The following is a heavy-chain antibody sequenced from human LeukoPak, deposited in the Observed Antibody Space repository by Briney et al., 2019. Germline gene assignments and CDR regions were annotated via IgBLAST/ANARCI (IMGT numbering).Heavy chain of an antibody. V-gene: IGHV3-33*01. CDR3: VRGKGSTNV. CDR2: TWPDGSKK. CDR1: GFRFSTYG. Sequence: GRSLRLSCETSGFRFSTYGMHWVRQAPGKVPEWVAVTWPDGSKKYYADSVKGRFTISRDNSKSTLYLQMNSLRGEDTAVYYCVRGKGSTNVWGKGTTVTVSS. D-gene: IGHD2-2*01. J-gene: IGHJ6*04.